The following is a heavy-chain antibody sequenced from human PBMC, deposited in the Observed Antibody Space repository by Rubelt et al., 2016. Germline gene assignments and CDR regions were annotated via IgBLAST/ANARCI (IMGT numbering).Heavy chain of an antibody. CDR1: GFTFSSYG. CDR3: ARELGGRRSKYSSSSEDY. CDR2: IRYDGSNN. Sequence: LVETGGGVVQPGGSLRLSCAASGFTFSSYGMHWVRQAPGKGLEWVAFIRYDGSNNYYADSVKGRFTISRDNAKNSLYLQMNSLRAEDTAVYYCARELGGRRSKYSSSSEDYWGQGTLVTVSS. D-gene: IGHD6-6*01. V-gene: IGHV3-30*02. J-gene: IGHJ4*02.